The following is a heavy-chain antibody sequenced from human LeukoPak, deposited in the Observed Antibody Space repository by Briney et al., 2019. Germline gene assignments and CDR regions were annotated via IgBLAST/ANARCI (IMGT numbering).Heavy chain of an antibody. CDR3: ARDALGDDYSNYNWFDP. V-gene: IGHV4-61*02. CDR1: GGSVSSGAYY. D-gene: IGHD4-11*01. Sequence: SQTLSLTCTVSGGSVSSGAYYWSWIRQPADKGLEWIGRIYSSGSTNYNPSLKSRVTISLDMSKNQFSLRLSSVTAADTAVYFCARDALGDDYSNYNWFDPWGQGSLVTVSP. J-gene: IGHJ5*02. CDR2: IYSSGST.